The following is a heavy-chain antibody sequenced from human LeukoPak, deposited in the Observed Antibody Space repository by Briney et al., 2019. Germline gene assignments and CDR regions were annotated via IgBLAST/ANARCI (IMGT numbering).Heavy chain of an antibody. V-gene: IGHV1-18*01. CDR2: ISAYNGNT. CDR3: ARGVLRFLEWFDDY. CDR1: GYTFTSYG. J-gene: IGHJ4*02. D-gene: IGHD3-3*01. Sequence: GASVKVSCKASGYTFTSYGISWVRQAPGQGLEWMGWISAYNGNTNYAQKLQGRVTMTTDTSTSTAHMELRSLRSDDTAVYYCARGVLRFLEWFDDYWGQGTLVTVSS.